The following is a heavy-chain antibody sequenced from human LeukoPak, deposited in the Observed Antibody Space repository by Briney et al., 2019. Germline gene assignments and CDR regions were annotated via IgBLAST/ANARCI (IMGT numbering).Heavy chain of an antibody. CDR1: GGSISSYY. Sequence: PSETLSLTCTVSGGSISSYYWSWIRQPPGKGLEWIGYIYYSGSTNYNPSLKSRVTLSVDTSKNQFSLKLSSVTAADTAVYYCARDGLYGWFGELSQMYAFDIWGQGTMVTVSS. CDR2: IYYSGST. V-gene: IGHV4-59*01. J-gene: IGHJ3*02. D-gene: IGHD3-10*01. CDR3: ARDGLYGWFGELSQMYAFDI.